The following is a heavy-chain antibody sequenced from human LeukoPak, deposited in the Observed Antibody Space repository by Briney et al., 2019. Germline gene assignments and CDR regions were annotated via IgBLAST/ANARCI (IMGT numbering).Heavy chain of an antibody. CDR1: GFTFSSYG. J-gene: IGHJ4*02. Sequence: GGSLRLSCAASGFTFSSYGMHWVRQAPGKGLEWVAFIRYDGRNKYYADSVKGRFTISRDNSKNTLYLQMNSLRAEDTAVYYCARDGSGTLDYWGQGTLVTVSS. CDR2: IRYDGRNK. CDR3: ARDGSGTLDY. V-gene: IGHV3-30*02. D-gene: IGHD3-10*01.